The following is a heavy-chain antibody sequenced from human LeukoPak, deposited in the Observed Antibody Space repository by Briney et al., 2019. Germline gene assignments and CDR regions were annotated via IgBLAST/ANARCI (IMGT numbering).Heavy chain of an antibody. D-gene: IGHD6-6*01. CDR2: IYYMGST. V-gene: IGHV4-59*01. J-gene: IGHJ6*02. CDR3: ARVPPLQQLGTYYYYYYGMDV. CDR1: GGSISSYY. Sequence: SETLSLTCTVSGGSISSYYWSWIRQPPGKGLEWIGYIYYMGSTNYNPSLKSRVTISVDTSKNQFSLKLRSVTAADTAVYYCARVPPLQQLGTYYYYYYGMDVWGQGTTVTVSS.